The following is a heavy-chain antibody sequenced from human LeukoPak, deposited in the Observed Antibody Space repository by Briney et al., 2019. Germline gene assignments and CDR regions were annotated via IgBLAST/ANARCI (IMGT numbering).Heavy chain of an antibody. CDR3: ATFVVGATHYYFDY. D-gene: IGHD1-26*01. V-gene: IGHV1-24*01. CDR2: FDPEDGET. CDR1: GYALTELS. J-gene: IGHJ4*02. Sequence: ASVKVSCKVSGYALTELSMHWVRQAPGKGLEWRGGFDPEDGETIYAQKFQGRVTMTEDTSTDTAYMELSSLRSEDTAVYYCATFVVGATHYYFDYWGQGTLVAVSS.